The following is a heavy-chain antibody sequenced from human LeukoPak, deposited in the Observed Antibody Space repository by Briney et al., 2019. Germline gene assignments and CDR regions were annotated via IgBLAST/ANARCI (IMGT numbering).Heavy chain of an antibody. CDR3: ARDGEYCSGGSCYGGSRYYFDY. J-gene: IGHJ4*02. CDR1: GFTVSSNY. Sequence: GSLRLSCAASGFTVSSNYMSWVRQPPGKGLEWIGEIYHSGSTNYNPSLKSRVTISVDKSKNQFSLKLSSVTAADTAVYYCARDGEYCSGGSCYGGSRYYFDYWGQGTLVTVSS. CDR2: IYHSGST. V-gene: IGHV4-4*02. D-gene: IGHD2-15*01.